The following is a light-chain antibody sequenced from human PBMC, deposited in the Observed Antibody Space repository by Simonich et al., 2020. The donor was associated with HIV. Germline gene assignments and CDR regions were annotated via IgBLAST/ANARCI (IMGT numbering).Light chain of an antibody. Sequence: SALTQPASVSGSPGQSITIPFTGTSSDVNTYNYPPWYHKHPGKAPKLMIYDVTKRPSGVSNRFSGSKSGNTASLTISGLQAEDEAHYYCSSYIISGVFGGGTKLTVL. CDR3: SSYIISGV. CDR1: SSDVNTYNY. V-gene: IGLV2-14*01. J-gene: IGLJ3*02. CDR2: DVT.